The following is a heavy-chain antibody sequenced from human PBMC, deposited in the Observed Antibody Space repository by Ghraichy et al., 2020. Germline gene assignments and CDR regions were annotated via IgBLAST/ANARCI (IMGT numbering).Heavy chain of an antibody. Sequence: SGPTLVKPTQTLTLTCTFSGFSLSTSGMCVSWIRQPPGKALEWLARIDWDDDKYYSTSLKTRLTISKDTSKNQVVLTMTNMDPVDTATYYCARTPYYYDSSGSQQFDYWGQGTLVTVSS. CDR1: GFSLSTSGMC. V-gene: IGHV2-70*11. D-gene: IGHD3-22*01. CDR3: ARTPYYYDSSGSQQFDY. CDR2: IDWDDDK. J-gene: IGHJ4*02.